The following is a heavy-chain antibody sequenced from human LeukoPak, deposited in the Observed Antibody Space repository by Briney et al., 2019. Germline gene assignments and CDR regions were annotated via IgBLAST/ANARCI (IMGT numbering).Heavy chain of an antibody. CDR3: TKDRGYSFVGAMDA. CDR2: VWYDGSNK. V-gene: IGHV3-33*03. D-gene: IGHD5-12*01. CDR1: GFAFWSHG. J-gene: IGHJ6*02. Sequence: GRSLRLSCVASGFAFWSHGMHWVRQVPGQGLQWVASVWYDGSNKYYADFAQGRFIISRDNPKNTLYLEMNSLRVEDTAVYFCTKDRGYSFVGAMDAWGQGTTVSVSS.